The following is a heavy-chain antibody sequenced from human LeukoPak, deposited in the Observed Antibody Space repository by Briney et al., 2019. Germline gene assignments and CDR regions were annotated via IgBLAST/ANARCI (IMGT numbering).Heavy chain of an antibody. J-gene: IGHJ6*03. Sequence: PGGSLRLSCAASGFTFSDYYMSWIRQAPGKGLEWVSYISSSGSTIYYADSVKGRFTISRDNAKNSLYLQMNSLRAEDTAVYYCARVKQGYGAYYYYYYMDVWGKGTTVTISS. CDR1: GFTFSDYY. CDR3: ARVKQGYGAYYYYYYMDV. D-gene: IGHD5-12*01. CDR2: ISSSGSTI. V-gene: IGHV3-11*01.